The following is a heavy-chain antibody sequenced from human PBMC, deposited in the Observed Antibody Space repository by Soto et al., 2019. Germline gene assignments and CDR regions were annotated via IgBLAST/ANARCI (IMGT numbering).Heavy chain of an antibody. J-gene: IGHJ4*02. V-gene: IGHV3-23*01. CDR2: ISGSGGST. CDR3: AKTGLALLWFGELGDY. CDR1: GFTFSSYA. Sequence: EVQLLESGGGLVQPGGSLRLSCTASGFTFSSYAMSWVRQAPGKGLEWVSAISGSGGSTYYADSVKGRFTISRDNSKNTLYLQMNSLRAEDTAVYYCAKTGLALLWFGELGDYWGQGTLVTVSS. D-gene: IGHD3-10*01.